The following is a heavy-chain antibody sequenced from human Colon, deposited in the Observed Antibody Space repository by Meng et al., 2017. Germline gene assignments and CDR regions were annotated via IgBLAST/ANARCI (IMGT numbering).Heavy chain of an antibody. V-gene: IGHV3-74*01. CDR1: GFTFSGYW. CDR2: INRDGSST. Sequence: GESLKISCAASGFTFSGYWMHWVRQVPGKGLGWVSGINRDGSSTRYADSVKGRFTISRDNAKNTLYLQMNSLRAEDRAVYYCVRGACSGISCYIFDYWGQGTLVTVSS. D-gene: IGHD2-15*01. J-gene: IGHJ4*02. CDR3: VRGACSGISCYIFDY.